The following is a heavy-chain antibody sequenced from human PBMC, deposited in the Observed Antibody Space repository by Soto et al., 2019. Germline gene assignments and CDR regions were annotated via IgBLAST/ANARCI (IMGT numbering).Heavy chain of an antibody. CDR1: GGTFSSYA. Sequence: SVKVSCKASGGTFSSYAISWVRQAPGQGLEWMGGIIPIFGTANYAQKFQGRVTITADESTSTAYMELSSLRSEDTAVYYCASSTADYGDYGNYYFDYWGQGTLVTVSS. CDR3: ASSTADYGDYGNYYFDY. J-gene: IGHJ4*02. CDR2: IIPIFGTA. V-gene: IGHV1-69*13. D-gene: IGHD4-17*01.